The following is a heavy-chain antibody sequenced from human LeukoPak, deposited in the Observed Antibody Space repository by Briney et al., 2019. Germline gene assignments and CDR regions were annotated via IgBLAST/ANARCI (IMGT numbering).Heavy chain of an antibody. CDR2: IYYTGRT. D-gene: IGHD1-1*01. CDR3: AQSLGSGNWIGNWFDP. V-gene: IGHV4-34*01. J-gene: IGHJ5*02. CDR1: GGSFSGYY. Sequence: SETLSLTCAVYGGSFSGYYWSWIRQPPGMGLEWTGTIYYTGRTYYNPSLESRLTISVDTSKNQFSLKLTSVTAADTAIYYCAQSLGSGNWIGNWFDPWGQGTLVTVSS.